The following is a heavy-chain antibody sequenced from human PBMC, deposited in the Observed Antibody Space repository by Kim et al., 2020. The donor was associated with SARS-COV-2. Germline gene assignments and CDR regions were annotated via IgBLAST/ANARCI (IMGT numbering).Heavy chain of an antibody. Sequence: ASVKVSCKTSGYIFTNFGITWVRQAPGQGLEWMGRVNTHNGRVNYAQKFQGRITMSAEVSTATAYMDLMSLRSDDTALYYCARSEVTTSSDALDSWGQGTLVTVSS. D-gene: IGHD2-21*02. J-gene: IGHJ4*02. CDR1: GYIFTNFG. CDR2: VNTHNGRV. CDR3: ARSEVTTSSDALDS. V-gene: IGHV1-18*01.